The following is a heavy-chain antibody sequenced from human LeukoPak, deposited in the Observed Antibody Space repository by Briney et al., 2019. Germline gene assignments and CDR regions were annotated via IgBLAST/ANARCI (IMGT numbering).Heavy chain of an antibody. CDR1: GYSFTTYW. J-gene: IGHJ4*02. Sequence: GESLKISCKGSGYSFTTYWIGWVRQMPGKGLEWMGIIYPGDSDTRYSPSFQGQVTISADKSISTAYLQWSSLKASDTAMYYCARRPLVPAAIPEDYFDYWGQGTLVTVSS. CDR2: IYPGDSDT. CDR3: ARRPLVPAAIPEDYFDY. D-gene: IGHD2-2*02. V-gene: IGHV5-51*01.